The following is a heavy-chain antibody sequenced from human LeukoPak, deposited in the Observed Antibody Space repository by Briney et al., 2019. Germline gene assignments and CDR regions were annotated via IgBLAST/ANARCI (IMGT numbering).Heavy chain of an antibody. J-gene: IGHJ3*02. CDR2: INWNGDST. Sequence: PGGSLRLSCEASGLIFDDFGMSWVRQAPGKGLDWVAGINWNGDSTDYADSVKGRFTTSRDNAKKSLYLRMNSLRAEDTAFYYCARGWVGGLSDIWGQGTMVTVSS. CDR3: ARGWVGGLSDI. CDR1: GLIFDDFG. V-gene: IGHV3-20*04. D-gene: IGHD3-10*01.